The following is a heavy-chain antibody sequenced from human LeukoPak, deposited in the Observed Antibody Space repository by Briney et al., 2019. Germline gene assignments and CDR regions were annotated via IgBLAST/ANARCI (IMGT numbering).Heavy chain of an antibody. Sequence: PGGSLRLSCAASGFTFSSYAMHWVRQAPGKGLEWVALISHDGSNKYYADSVKGRFTISRDNSKNTLYLQMNSLRAEDTAVYYCAKAHSSSWYAEGYYFDYWGQGTLVTVSS. CDR3: AKAHSSSWYAEGYYFDY. CDR1: GFTFSSYA. V-gene: IGHV3-30-3*01. D-gene: IGHD6-13*01. J-gene: IGHJ4*02. CDR2: ISHDGSNK.